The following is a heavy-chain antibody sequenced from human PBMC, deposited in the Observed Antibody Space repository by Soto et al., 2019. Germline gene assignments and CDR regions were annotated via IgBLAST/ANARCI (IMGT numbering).Heavy chain of an antibody. J-gene: IGHJ6*02. V-gene: IGHV1-69*01. CDR2: IIPIFGTA. Sequence: QVQLVQSGAEVKKPGSSVKVSCKASGGTFSSYAISWVRQAPGQGLEWVGGIIPIFGTANYAQKFQGRVTITADESTRAAYMELSSLRSEDTAVYYCARVPGDIVVVVAATRGDYYYGMDVWGQGTTVTVSS. D-gene: IGHD2-15*01. CDR1: GGTFSSYA. CDR3: ARVPGDIVVVVAATRGDYYYGMDV.